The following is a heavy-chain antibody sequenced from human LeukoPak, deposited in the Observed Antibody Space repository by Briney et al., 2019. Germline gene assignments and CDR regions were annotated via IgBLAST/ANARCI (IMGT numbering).Heavy chain of an antibody. J-gene: IGHJ4*02. CDR2: IKPDGSGE. CDR1: GFILSGYW. V-gene: IGHV3-7*04. Sequence: GGSLRLSCAASGFILSGYWMSWVRQAPGKGLEWVANIKPDGSGEYYVDSVKGRSTISRDNARSSLYLQMDSLRADDTAVYYCARGRYNTGWYPDYFDSWGQGTLVAVSS. D-gene: IGHD6-19*01. CDR3: ARGRYNTGWYPDYFDS.